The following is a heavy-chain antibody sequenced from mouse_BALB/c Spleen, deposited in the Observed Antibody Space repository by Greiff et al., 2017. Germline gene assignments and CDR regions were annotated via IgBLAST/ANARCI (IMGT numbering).Heavy chain of an antibody. Sequence: LQQPGSELVRPGASVKLSCKASGYTFTSYWMHWVKQRPGQGLEWIGNIYPGSGSTNYDEKFKSKATLTVDTSSSTAYMQLSSLTSEDSAVYYCTSYGSSDYWGQGTTLTVSS. CDR3: TSYGSSDY. V-gene: IGHV1S22*01. D-gene: IGHD1-1*01. CDR1: GYTFTSYW. CDR2: IYPGSGST. J-gene: IGHJ2*01.